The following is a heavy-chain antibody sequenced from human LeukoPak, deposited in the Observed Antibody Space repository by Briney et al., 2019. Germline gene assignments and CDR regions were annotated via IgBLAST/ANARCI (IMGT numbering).Heavy chain of an antibody. CDR2: ISGSGGST. J-gene: IGHJ6*02. CDR3: ARDLVVVPAAIYYYYYYGMDV. V-gene: IGHV3-23*01. CDR1: GFTFSSYA. Sequence: PGGSLRLSCAASGFTFSSYAMNWVRQAPGKGLEWVSAISGSGGSTYYADSVKGRFTISRDNSKNTLYLQMNSLRAEDTAVYYCARDLVVVPAAIYYYYYYGMDVWGQGTTVTVSS. D-gene: IGHD2-2*01.